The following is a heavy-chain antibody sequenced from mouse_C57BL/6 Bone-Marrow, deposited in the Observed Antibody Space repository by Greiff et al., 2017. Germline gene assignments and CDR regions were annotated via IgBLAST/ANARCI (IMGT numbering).Heavy chain of an antibody. Sequence: VKLQQSGAELVKPGASVKISCKASGYTFTDYYINWVKQRPGQGLEWIGKIGPGSGSTYYNEKFKGKATLTADKSSSTAYMQLSSLTSEDSAVYFCASPYYYGSSYYDYWGQGTTLTVSS. V-gene: IGHV1-77*01. CDR1: GYTFTDYY. CDR2: IGPGSGST. J-gene: IGHJ2*01. CDR3: ASPYYYGSSYYDY. D-gene: IGHD1-1*01.